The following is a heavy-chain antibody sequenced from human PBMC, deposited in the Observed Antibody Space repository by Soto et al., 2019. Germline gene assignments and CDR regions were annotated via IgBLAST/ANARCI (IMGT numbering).Heavy chain of an antibody. CDR2: IYYSGST. J-gene: IGHJ4*02. CDR3: ARDANWNYFDY. D-gene: IGHD1-1*01. CDR1: GGSIISGDYY. Sequence: PSETLSLTCTVSGGSIISGDYYWVWIRQPPWKGLEWIGYIYYSGSTYYNPSLKSRVTISVDTSKNQFSLKLSSVTAADTAVYYCARDANWNYFDYWGQGTLVTVSS. V-gene: IGHV4-30-4*01.